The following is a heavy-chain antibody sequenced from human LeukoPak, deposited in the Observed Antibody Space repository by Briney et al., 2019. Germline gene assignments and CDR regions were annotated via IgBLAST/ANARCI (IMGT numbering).Heavy chain of an antibody. CDR2: ISYDGSNK. V-gene: IGHV3-30-3*01. CDR1: GFTFSSYA. CDR3: ARDAAHFWSGYYPECYFDY. D-gene: IGHD3-3*02. J-gene: IGHJ4*02. Sequence: GGSLRLSCAASGFTFSSYAMHWVRQAPGKGLEWVAVISYDGSNKYYADSVKGRFTISRDNSKNTLYLQMNSLRAEDTAVYYCARDAAHFWSGYYPECYFDYWGQGTLVTVSS.